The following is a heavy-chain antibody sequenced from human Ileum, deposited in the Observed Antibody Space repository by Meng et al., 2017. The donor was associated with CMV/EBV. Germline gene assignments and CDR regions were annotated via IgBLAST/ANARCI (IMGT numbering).Heavy chain of an antibody. CDR3: ARDPEFGALDF. V-gene: IGHV3-7*01. Sequence: GGSLRLSCAASGFTFSNFWMSWVRQAPGRGLEWVANMNQDGSEGYYVVSVKGRFTISRDNARNSLYLQMNSLRGEDTAVYYCARDPEFGALDFWGQGTLVTVSS. J-gene: IGHJ4*02. CDR1: GFTFSNFW. CDR2: MNQDGSEG. D-gene: IGHD1-26*01.